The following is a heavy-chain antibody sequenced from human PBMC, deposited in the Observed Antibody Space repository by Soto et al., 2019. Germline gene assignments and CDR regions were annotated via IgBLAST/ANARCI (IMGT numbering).Heavy chain of an antibody. CDR2: ISYDGSNK. CDR3: AKFYGSGSYGALIFDY. V-gene: IGHV3-30*18. Sequence: GGSLRLSCAASGFTFSSYGMHWVRQAPGKGLEWVAVISYDGSNKYYADSVKGRFTISRDNSKNTLYLQMNSLRAEDTAVYYCAKFYGSGSYGALIFDYWGQGTLVTVSS. CDR1: GFTFSSYG. D-gene: IGHD3-10*01. J-gene: IGHJ4*02.